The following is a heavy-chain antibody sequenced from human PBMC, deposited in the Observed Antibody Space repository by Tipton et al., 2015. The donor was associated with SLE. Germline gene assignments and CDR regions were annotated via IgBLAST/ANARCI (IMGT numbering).Heavy chain of an antibody. CDR1: GGSFRGYY. Sequence: TLSLTCAVYGGSFRGYYWSWIRQPPGKGLEWIGEINHSGSTNYNPSLKSRVTISVDTSKNQFSLKLSSVTAADTAVYYCARQPIAAAGTSNYFDYWGQGTLVTVSS. D-gene: IGHD6-13*01. CDR2: INHSGST. J-gene: IGHJ4*02. V-gene: IGHV4-34*01. CDR3: ARQPIAAAGTSNYFDY.